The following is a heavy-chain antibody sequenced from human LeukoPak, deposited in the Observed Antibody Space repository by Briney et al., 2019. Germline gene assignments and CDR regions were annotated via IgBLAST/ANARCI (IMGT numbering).Heavy chain of an antibody. CDR3: GTTVTTSFYYYYGMDV. D-gene: IGHD4-17*01. CDR1: GNSFTSYW. V-gene: IGHV5-51*01. J-gene: IGHJ6*02. CDR2: IYPGDSDT. Sequence: GESLKISCKGSGNSFTSYWIGWVRQMPGKGLEWMGIIYPGDSDTRYSPSFQGQVTISADKSISTAYLQWSSLKASDTAMYYCGTTVTTSFYYYYGMDVWGQGTTVTVSS.